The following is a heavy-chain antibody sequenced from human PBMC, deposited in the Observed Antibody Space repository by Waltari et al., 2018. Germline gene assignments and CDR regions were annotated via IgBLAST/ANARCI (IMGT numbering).Heavy chain of an antibody. CDR2: ISSGSSYI. CDR3: ARDFPISRYAFDI. CDR1: GFTFTSYS. D-gene: IGHD6-13*01. V-gene: IGHV3-21*01. Sequence: VQLLESGGGLVKPGGSLRLSCTASGFTFTSYSMTWARHAPGKGLEWGSSISSGSSYIYYVYSVKGRLTISRDNAKNSLYLQMNSLRAEDTAVYYCARDFPISRYAFDIWGKGTMVTVSS. J-gene: IGHJ3*02.